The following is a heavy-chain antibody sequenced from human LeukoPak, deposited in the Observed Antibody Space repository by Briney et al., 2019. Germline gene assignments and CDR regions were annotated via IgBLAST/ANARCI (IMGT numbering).Heavy chain of an antibody. CDR3: AGLQRITLFGVVS. CDR1: GFTFSSYG. CDR2: IRYDGSNK. Sequence: PGGSLRLSCAASGFTFSSYGMHWVRKAPATGLERVAFIRYDGSNKYYADSVKGRFTISRDNSKNTQYLQMKSLRAEDTAVSSCAGLQRITLFGVVSWGQGTMVTVSS. V-gene: IGHV3-30*02. D-gene: IGHD3-3*01. J-gene: IGHJ3*01.